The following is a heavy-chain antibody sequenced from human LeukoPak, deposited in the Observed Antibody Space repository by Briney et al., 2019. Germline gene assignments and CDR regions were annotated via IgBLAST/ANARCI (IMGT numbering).Heavy chain of an antibody. Sequence: SETLSLTCAVSGGPLTSYYWTWIRQPPGKGLEWIGFIYYRGSTNYNPSLESRVTISVDTSKNQFSLKLSSVTAADTAVYYCAGGTDYGGNGVFDYWGQGTLVTVSS. CDR3: AGGTDYGGNGVFDY. D-gene: IGHD4-23*01. V-gene: IGHV4-59*01. CDR2: IYYRGST. J-gene: IGHJ4*02. CDR1: GGPLTSYY.